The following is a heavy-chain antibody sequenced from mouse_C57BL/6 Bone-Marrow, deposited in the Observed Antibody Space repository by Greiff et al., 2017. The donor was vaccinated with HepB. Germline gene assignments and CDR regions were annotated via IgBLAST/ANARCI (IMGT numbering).Heavy chain of an antibody. CDR1: GYTFTSYW. D-gene: IGHD1-1*01. CDR3: ASDYYGSSPWYFDV. Sequence: QVQLKQPGAELVMPGASVKLSCKASGYTFTSYWMHWVKQRPGQGLEWIGEIDPSDSYTNYNQKFKGKSTLTVDKSSSTAYMKLSSLTSEDSAVYYCASDYYGSSPWYFDVWGTGTTVTVSS. CDR2: IDPSDSYT. J-gene: IGHJ1*03. V-gene: IGHV1-69*01.